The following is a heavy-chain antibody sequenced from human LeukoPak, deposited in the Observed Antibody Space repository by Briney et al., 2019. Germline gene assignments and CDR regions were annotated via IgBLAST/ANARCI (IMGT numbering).Heavy chain of an antibody. CDR2: ISSSSSTI. D-gene: IGHD3-10*02. CDR3: ARAAVRGGDDY. Sequence: QPGGSLRLSCAASGFTFSSYSMNWVRQAPGKGLEWVSYISSSSSTIYYADSVKGRFTISRDNAKNSLYLQMNSLRAEDTAVYYCARAAVRGGDDYWGQGTLVTVSS. V-gene: IGHV3-48*04. J-gene: IGHJ4*02. CDR1: GFTFSSYS.